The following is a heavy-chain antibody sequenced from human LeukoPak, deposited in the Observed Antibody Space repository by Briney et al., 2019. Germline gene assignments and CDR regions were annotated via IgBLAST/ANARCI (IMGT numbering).Heavy chain of an antibody. CDR2: INPSGGST. D-gene: IGHD3-3*01. CDR1: GYTFTSYY. V-gene: IGHV1-46*01. J-gene: IGHJ4*02. Sequence: ASVKVSCKASGYTFTSYYMHWVRQAPGQGLEWMGIINPSGGSTSYAQKFQGRVTMTRDTSTSTVYMELSSLRSEDTAVYYCAREGSTHYDFWSGYQSHLFDYWGQGTLVTVSS. CDR3: AREGSTHYDFWSGYQSHLFDY.